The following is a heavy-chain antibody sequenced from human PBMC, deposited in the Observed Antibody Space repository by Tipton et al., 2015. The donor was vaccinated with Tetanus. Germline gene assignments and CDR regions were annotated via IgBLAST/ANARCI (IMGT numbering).Heavy chain of an antibody. V-gene: IGHV4-39*01. D-gene: IGHD3-22*01. CDR2: INYSGST. CDR3: ARRFYDSSGYSFDI. Sequence: TLSLTCTVSGGSVSSSTYYWVWIRQPPGKGLEWIASINYSGSTFYNPSLKSRVTIFVDKSKNQFSLRLSSVTAADTAVYYCARRFYDSSGYSFDIWGQGTMVTASS. J-gene: IGHJ3*02. CDR1: GGSVSSSTYY.